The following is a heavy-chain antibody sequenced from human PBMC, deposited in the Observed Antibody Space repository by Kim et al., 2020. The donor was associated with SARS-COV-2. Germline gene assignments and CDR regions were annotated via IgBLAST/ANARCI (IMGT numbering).Heavy chain of an antibody. CDR2: INRDGRST. V-gene: IGHV3-74*01. D-gene: IGHD3-10*01. Sequence: GGSLRLSCAASGFTFSSYWMYWVRQAPGKGLVWVSRINRDGRSTTYADSVKGRFTISRDNAKNTLYLQMNSLRAEDTAVYYCARETALAGSYYSDYWGPGTLVTVPS. CDR1: GFTFSSYW. J-gene: IGHJ4*02. CDR3: ARETALAGSYYSDY.